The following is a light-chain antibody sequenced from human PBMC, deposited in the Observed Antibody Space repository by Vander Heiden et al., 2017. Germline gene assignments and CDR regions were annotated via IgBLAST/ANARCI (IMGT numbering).Light chain of an antibody. J-gene: IGLJ2*01. CDR2: EVS. CDR3: SSYAGSNNVV. Sequence: QSALTPPPSASGSPGQSVTISCTGTSSDVGGYNYVSWYQQHPGNAPKLMIYEVSKRPSGVPDRFSGSKSGNTASLTVSGLQAEDEADYYCSSYAGSNNVVFGGGTKLTVL. V-gene: IGLV2-8*01. CDR1: SSDVGGYNY.